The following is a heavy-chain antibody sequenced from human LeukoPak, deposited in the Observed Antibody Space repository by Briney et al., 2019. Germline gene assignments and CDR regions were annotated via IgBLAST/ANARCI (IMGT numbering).Heavy chain of an antibody. CDR3: ARDPVLSDYGSGSYTDY. CDR1: GYTFTGYY. CDR2: INPNSGGT. Sequence: ASVKVSCKASGYTFTGYYMHWVRQAPGQGLEWMGWINPNSGGTNYAQKFQGRVTMTRDTSISTAYMELSRLRSDDTAVYYCARDPVLSDYGSGSYTDYWGQGTLVTVSS. V-gene: IGHV1-2*02. J-gene: IGHJ4*02. D-gene: IGHD3-10*01.